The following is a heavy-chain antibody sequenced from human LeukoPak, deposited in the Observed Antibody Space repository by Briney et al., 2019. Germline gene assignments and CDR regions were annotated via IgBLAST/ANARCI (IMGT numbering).Heavy chain of an antibody. V-gene: IGHV3-30*04. Sequence: PGRSLRLSCAASGFTFSSYAMHWVRQAPGKGLEWVAVISYDGSNKYYADSVKGRFTISRDNAKNSLYLQMNSLRAEDTAVYYCARDVGGVVVATTRWGQGTLVTVSS. CDR3: ARDVGGVVVATTR. J-gene: IGHJ4*02. CDR1: GFTFSSYA. D-gene: IGHD2-15*01. CDR2: ISYDGSNK.